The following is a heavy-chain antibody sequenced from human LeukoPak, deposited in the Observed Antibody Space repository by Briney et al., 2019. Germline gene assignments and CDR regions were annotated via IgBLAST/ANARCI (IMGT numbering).Heavy chain of an antibody. J-gene: IGHJ4*02. CDR1: GFTFSSYS. CDR2: ISSSSSYI. D-gene: IGHD4-17*01. Sequence: GGSLRLSCAASGFTFSSYSMNWVRQAPGKGLEWVSSISSSSSYIYYADSVKGRFTISRDNSKNTLYLQMNSLRADDTAVYYCARRDSGDYAGGLLYYWGQGTLVTVSS. V-gene: IGHV3-21*04. CDR3: ARRDSGDYAGGLLYY.